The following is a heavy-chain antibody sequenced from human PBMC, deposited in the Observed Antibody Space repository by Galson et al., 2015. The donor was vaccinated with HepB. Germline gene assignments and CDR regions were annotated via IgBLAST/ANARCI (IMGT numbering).Heavy chain of an antibody. J-gene: IGHJ3*02. CDR1: GDSVSTTGGA. Sequence: CAISGDSVSTTGGAWNWIRQSPSRGLEWLGRTYFRARWRNDYSPSMKSRVTIDPDPAKNQFSLQLHSVTPEDTAVYYCTNERNYYASFDIWGLGTMVTVSS. CDR3: TNERNYYASFDI. V-gene: IGHV6-1*01. D-gene: IGHD3-10*01. CDR2: TYFRARWRN.